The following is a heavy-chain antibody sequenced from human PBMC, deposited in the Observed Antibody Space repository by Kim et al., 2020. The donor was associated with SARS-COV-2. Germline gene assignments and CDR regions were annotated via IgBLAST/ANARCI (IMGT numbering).Heavy chain of an antibody. V-gene: IGHV4-59*08. Sequence: SETLSLTCTVSGGSISSYYWSWIRQPPGKGLEWIGYIYYSGSTNYNPSLKSRVTISVDRSKNQFSLKLSSVTAADTAVYYCARGPHVLRFLEWLSPYFDYWGQGALVTVSS. CDR1: GGSISSYY. J-gene: IGHJ4*02. CDR2: IYYSGST. D-gene: IGHD3-3*01. CDR3: ARGPHVLRFLEWLSPYFDY.